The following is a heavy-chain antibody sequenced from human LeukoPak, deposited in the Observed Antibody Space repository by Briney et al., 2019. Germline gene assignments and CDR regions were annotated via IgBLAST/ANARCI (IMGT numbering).Heavy chain of an antibody. Sequence: ASVKVSCKASGYTFTSYGFSWVRQAPGYGLEWMGWISTYNGNTNYAQKLQGRVTMTTDTSTSTAYMELRSLRSDDTAVYYCARVAGLRYFDWVDYWGQGTPVTVSS. J-gene: IGHJ4*02. CDR1: GYTFTSYG. V-gene: IGHV1-18*04. CDR3: ARVAGLRYFDWVDY. CDR2: ISTYNGNT. D-gene: IGHD3-9*01.